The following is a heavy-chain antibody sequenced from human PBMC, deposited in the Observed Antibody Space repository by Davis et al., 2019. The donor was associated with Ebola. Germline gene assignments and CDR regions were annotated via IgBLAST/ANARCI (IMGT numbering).Heavy chain of an antibody. CDR3: TSPTGGAFDV. Sequence: PGGSLRLSCVGSGFTFSGSAMHWVRQASGKGLEWVGRIRSKTNDYATGYAASVKGRFTISRDDSSNTAYLQMNSLKTEDTAIYYCTSPTGGAFDVWGQGTTVTVSS. V-gene: IGHV3-73*01. CDR2: IRSKTNDYAT. CDR1: GFTFSGSA. J-gene: IGHJ3*01. D-gene: IGHD3-16*01.